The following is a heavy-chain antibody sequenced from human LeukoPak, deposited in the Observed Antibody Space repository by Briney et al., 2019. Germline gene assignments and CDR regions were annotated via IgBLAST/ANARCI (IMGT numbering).Heavy chain of an antibody. Sequence: PSGTLSLTCTVAGGSISNNLYYWGWVRQPPGTGLEWIGSLYYSGSTYYNASLKGRVTISIDKAKNQFSLKVNSVTAADTAVYYCARRGYTYGWGWFDPWGQGTLVTVSS. D-gene: IGHD5-18*01. CDR1: GGSISNNLYY. CDR3: ARRGYTYGWGWFDP. J-gene: IGHJ5*02. CDR2: LYYSGST. V-gene: IGHV4-39*07.